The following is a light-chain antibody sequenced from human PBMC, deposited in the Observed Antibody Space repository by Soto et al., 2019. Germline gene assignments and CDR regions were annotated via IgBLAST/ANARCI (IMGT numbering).Light chain of an antibody. CDR1: PSVSAS. CDR3: QQYNNKTWVT. CDR2: DAS. Sequence: IVLTPSPATLTQSTGEIATLSCRASPSVSASLAWYQQKPGHAPRLLIYDASTWASGIPTRVSCSGSGTEFTLTISSRQSQYFAVYVYQQYNNKTWVTFGQGSKVDIK. V-gene: IGKV3-15*01. J-gene: IGKJ1*01.